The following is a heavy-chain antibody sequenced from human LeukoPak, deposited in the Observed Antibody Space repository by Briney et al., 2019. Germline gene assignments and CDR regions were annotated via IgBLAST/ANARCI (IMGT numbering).Heavy chain of an antibody. CDR3: ARNPNYSGTYFDAFDI. V-gene: IGHV3-72*01. J-gene: IGHJ3*02. CDR1: GFTFSDHY. Sequence: GGSLRLSCVGFGFTFSDHYMDWVRRAPGKGLEWVGRSRNKANGYTTEYATSLKGRFTISRDDSGTSLYLQLNSLKTEDTAVYYCARNPNYSGTYFDAFDIWGQGTMVTVSS. CDR2: SRNKANGYTT. D-gene: IGHD1-26*01.